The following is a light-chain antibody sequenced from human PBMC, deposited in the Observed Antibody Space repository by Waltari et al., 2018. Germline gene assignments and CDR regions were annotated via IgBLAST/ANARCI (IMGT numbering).Light chain of an antibody. V-gene: IGLV1-44*01. J-gene: IGLJ2*01. CDR1: SSNIGSNP. Sequence: SVLTQSPSASGAPGQRVTISCSGSSSNIGSNPVNWYQQVPGTAPKLLIYTNNLRPSGVPYRFSGSKSGTSASLAITGLQSEDEAVYFCAAWDGNLNADVVFGEGTKLTVL. CDR3: AAWDGNLNADVV. CDR2: TNN.